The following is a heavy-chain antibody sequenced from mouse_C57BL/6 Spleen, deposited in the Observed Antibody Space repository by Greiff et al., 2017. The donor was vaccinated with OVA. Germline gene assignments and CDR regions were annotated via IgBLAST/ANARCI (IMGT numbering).Heavy chain of an antibody. D-gene: IGHD3-3*01. V-gene: IGHV3-6*01. CDR1: GYSITSGYY. CDR2: ISYDGSN. CDR3: AREGDVGAY. Sequence: EVQLQESGPGLVKPSQSLSLTCSVTGYSITSGYYWNWIRQFPGNKLEWMGYISYDGSNNYNPSLKNRISITRDTSKNQCFLKLNSVTTEDTATYYCAREGDVGAYWGQGALVTVSA. J-gene: IGHJ3*01.